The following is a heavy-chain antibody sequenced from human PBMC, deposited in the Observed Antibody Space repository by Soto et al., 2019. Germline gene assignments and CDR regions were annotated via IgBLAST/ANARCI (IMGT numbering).Heavy chain of an antibody. CDR1: GGSIYSGGYY. Sequence: SETLSLTCTVSGGSIYSGGYYWSWIRQHPGKGLEWIGYIYYSGRTYYNPSLKSRVDISLDTSKKQFSLELSSVAAADTAVYYCARTYTSSPYFAYWGQGTLVTVSS. CDR2: IYYSGRT. J-gene: IGHJ4*02. CDR3: ARTYTSSPYFAY. D-gene: IGHD6-6*01. V-gene: IGHV4-31*03.